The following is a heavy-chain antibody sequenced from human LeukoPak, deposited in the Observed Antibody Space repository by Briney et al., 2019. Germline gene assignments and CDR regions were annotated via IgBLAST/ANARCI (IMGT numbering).Heavy chain of an antibody. D-gene: IGHD2-2*02. J-gene: IGHJ4*02. V-gene: IGHV4-39*07. CDR2: INHSGST. CDR1: GDSISSSSYY. CDR3: ARVKVPAAIHGVDY. Sequence: PSETLSLTCTVSGDSISSSSYYWGWIRQPPGKGLEWIGEINHSGSTNYNPSLKSRVTISVDTSKNQFSLKLSSVTAADTAVYYCARVKVPAAIHGVDYWGQGTLVTVSS.